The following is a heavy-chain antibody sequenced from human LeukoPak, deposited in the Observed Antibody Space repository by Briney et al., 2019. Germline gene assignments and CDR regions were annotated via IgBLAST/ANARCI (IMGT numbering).Heavy chain of an antibody. D-gene: IGHD3-9*01. CDR3: ARSPLLTGYSWEWYYYYMDV. CDR1: GGSISSGSYY. V-gene: IGHV4-61*02. J-gene: IGHJ6*03. CDR2: IYTSGST. Sequence: SETLSLTCTVSGGSISSGSYYWSWIRQPAGKGLEWIGRIYTSGSTSYNPSLKSRVTISVDTSKNQFSLKLSSVTAADTAVYYCARSPLLTGYSWEWYYYYMDVWGKGTTVTISS.